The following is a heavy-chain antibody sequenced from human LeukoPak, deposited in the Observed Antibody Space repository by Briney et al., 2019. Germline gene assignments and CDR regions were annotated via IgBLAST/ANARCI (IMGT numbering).Heavy chain of an antibody. D-gene: IGHD3-3*01. CDR2: ISGSGDGT. CDR1: GFIFSNYA. CDR3: AKVPPFYDFWSGYYYFDE. V-gene: IGHV3-23*01. Sequence: PAGGSLRLSCAVSGFIFSNYAMSWVRQAPGKGLEWVAVISGSGDGTYYAESVKGRFTISRDNSKNMLYLQMSSLRAEDTAVYYCAKVPPFYDFWSGYYYFDEWGQGTLVTVSS. J-gene: IGHJ4*02.